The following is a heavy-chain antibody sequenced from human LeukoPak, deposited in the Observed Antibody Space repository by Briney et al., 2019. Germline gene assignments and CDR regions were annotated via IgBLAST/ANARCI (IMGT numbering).Heavy chain of an antibody. J-gene: IGHJ4*02. D-gene: IGHD3-22*01. CDR3: ARLAAETYYYDSSGYYSSDY. CDR1: GYTFTGYY. Sequence: ASVKVSCKASGYTFTGYYMHWVRQAPGQGLEWMGSINPNSGNTGYAQKFQGRVTMTRNTSISTAYMELSSLRSEDTAVYYCARLAAETYYYDSSGYYSSDYWGQGTLVTVSS. V-gene: IGHV1-8*02. CDR2: INPNSGNT.